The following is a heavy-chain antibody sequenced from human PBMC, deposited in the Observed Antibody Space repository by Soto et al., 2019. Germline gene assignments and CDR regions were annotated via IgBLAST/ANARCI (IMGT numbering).Heavy chain of an antibody. D-gene: IGHD2-2*01. Sequence: QVQLVESGGGVVQPGRSLRLSCAASGFTFSSYGMHWVRQAPGKGLEWVAVIWYDGSNKYYADSVKGRFTISRDNSKNTLYLQMNSLRAEDTAGYYCARDKGYALDYWGQGTLVTVSS. CDR1: GFTFSSYG. CDR2: IWYDGSNK. V-gene: IGHV3-33*01. J-gene: IGHJ4*02. CDR3: ARDKGYALDY.